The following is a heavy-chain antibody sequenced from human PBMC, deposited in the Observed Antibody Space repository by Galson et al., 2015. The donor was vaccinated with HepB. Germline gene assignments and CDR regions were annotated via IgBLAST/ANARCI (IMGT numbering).Heavy chain of an antibody. Sequence: SLRLSCAASGFTFSSYSMNWVRQAPGKGLEWVSYISSSSSTIYYADSVKGRFTISRDNAKNSLYLQMNSLRAEDTAVYYCARDHYYDSSGYSDAFDIWGQGTMVTVSS. J-gene: IGHJ3*02. CDR1: GFTFSSYS. V-gene: IGHV3-48*01. D-gene: IGHD3-22*01. CDR3: ARDHYYDSSGYSDAFDI. CDR2: ISSSSSTI.